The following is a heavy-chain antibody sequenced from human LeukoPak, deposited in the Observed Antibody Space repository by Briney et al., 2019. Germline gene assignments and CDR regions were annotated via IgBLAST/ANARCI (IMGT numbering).Heavy chain of an antibody. D-gene: IGHD2-2*01. CDR1: GFTFGSYE. Sequence: GGSLRLSCVVSGFTFGSYEMSWVRQAPGKGLEWVAVISFDGVNTFYADSVKGRFTISRDNSNNTVYLQMNNLRPEDTAVFYCARGQGYESYYYMDVWGKGTTVSVSS. J-gene: IGHJ6*03. CDR3: ARGQGYESYYYMDV. CDR2: ISFDGVNT. V-gene: IGHV3-30*04.